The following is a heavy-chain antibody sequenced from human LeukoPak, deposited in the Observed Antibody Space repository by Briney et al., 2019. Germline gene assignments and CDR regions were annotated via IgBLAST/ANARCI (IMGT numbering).Heavy chain of an antibody. CDR1: GGTFSSYA. CDR2: IIPIFGTA. Sequence: SVKVSCKASGGTFSSYAISWVRQAPGQGLEWMGGIIPIFGTANYAQKFQGRVTITADESTSTAYMELSSLGSEDTAVYYCARDNRFGEGWFDPWGQGTLVTVSS. D-gene: IGHD3-10*01. J-gene: IGHJ5*02. CDR3: ARDNRFGEGWFDP. V-gene: IGHV1-69*01.